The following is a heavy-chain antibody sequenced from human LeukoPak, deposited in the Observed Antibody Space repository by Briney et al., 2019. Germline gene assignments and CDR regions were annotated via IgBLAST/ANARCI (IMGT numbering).Heavy chain of an antibody. CDR3: ARDRGPGWFDP. CDR2: IYSTGTT. V-gene: IGHV3-66*03. Sequence: PGGSLRLSCAASGFTVSSNYMSWVRQAPGKGLEWVSVIYSTGTTFYADSVKGRFTISRDNSKNTVYLQMSGLRPEDTAVYYCARDRGPGWFDPWGQGTLVTVSS. CDR1: GFTVSSNY. J-gene: IGHJ5*02. D-gene: IGHD3-10*01.